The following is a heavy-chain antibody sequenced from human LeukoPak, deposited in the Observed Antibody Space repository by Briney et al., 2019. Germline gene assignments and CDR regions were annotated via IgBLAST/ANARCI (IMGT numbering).Heavy chain of an antibody. Sequence: ASVRVSCKASGYTFTSYGISWVRQAPGQGLEWMGWISAYNGNTNYAQKLQGRVTMTTDTSTRTAYMELKSLRSDDTAVYYCARDIDVNDSSGYYSTTPYFDYWRQATLVTVSS. V-gene: IGHV1-18*01. J-gene: IGHJ4*02. CDR2: ISAYNGNT. D-gene: IGHD3-22*01. CDR1: GYTFTSYG. CDR3: ARDIDVNDSSGYYSTTPYFDY.